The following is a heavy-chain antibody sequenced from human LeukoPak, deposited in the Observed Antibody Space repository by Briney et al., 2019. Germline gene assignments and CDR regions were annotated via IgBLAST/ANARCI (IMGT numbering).Heavy chain of an antibody. D-gene: IGHD4-17*01. CDR3: ARGRYDYGDNEGYYFDY. CDR1: GYPISSGYY. J-gene: IGHJ4*02. V-gene: IGHV4-38-2*02. Sequence: SETLSLTCTVSGYPISSGYYWGWIRQPPGKGLEWIGSIYHSGSTYYNPSLKSRVTISVDTSKNQFSLKLSSVTAADTAVYYCARGRYDYGDNEGYYFDYWGQGTLVTVSS. CDR2: IYHSGST.